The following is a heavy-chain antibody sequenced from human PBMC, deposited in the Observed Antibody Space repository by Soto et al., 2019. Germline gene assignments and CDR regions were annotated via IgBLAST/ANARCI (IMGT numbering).Heavy chain of an antibody. J-gene: IGHJ4*02. D-gene: IGHD2-2*01. CDR2: ISGSGGST. CDR3: AKDLSLDVVVPAAMSFVY. V-gene: IGHV3-23*01. Sequence: GGSLRLSCAASGFTSSSYAMSWVRQAPGKGLEWVSAISGSGGSTYYADSVKGRFTISRDNSKNTLYLQMNSLRAEDTAVYYCAKDLSLDVVVPAAMSFVYWCQGPLVTVS. CDR1: GFTSSSYA.